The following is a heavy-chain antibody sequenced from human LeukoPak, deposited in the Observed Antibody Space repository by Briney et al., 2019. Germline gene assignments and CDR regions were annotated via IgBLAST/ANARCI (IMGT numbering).Heavy chain of an antibody. V-gene: IGHV1-46*01. CDR2: INPSGGST. J-gene: IGHJ5*02. D-gene: IGHD3-10*01. CDR3: ATGITMLLGAGAPCFDP. Sequence: ASVKVSCKAFGDTFTSNFMHWVRQAPGQGLEWMGIINPSGGSTTYAQKFQRIVPITLDTSASTAYIELSSLRSEDTAVYYCATGITMLLGAGAPCFDPWGQGTLVTVSS. CDR1: GDTFTSNF.